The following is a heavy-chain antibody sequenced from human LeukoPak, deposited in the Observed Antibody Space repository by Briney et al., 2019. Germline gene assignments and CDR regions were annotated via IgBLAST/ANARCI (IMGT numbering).Heavy chain of an antibody. J-gene: IGHJ5*02. CDR3: ARRPIVGSTGFYFDP. D-gene: IGHD1-26*01. CDR1: GGSISSSSYY. CDR2: IYYSGST. Sequence: SETLSLTCTVSGGSISSSSYYWGWIRQPPGKGLEWIGSIYYSGSTYYNPSLKSRVTISVDTSKNQFSLKMASLTATDTAVYYCARRPIVGSTGFYFDPWGPGTLVTVSS. V-gene: IGHV4-39*01.